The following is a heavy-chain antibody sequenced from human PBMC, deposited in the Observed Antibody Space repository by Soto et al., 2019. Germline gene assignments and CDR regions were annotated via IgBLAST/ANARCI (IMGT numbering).Heavy chain of an antibody. CDR2: IYSSGST. V-gene: IGHV4-61*01. CDR1: GGSVSSDTHY. J-gene: IGHJ6*02. D-gene: IGHD2-2*02. CDR3: ARFVRSCSGTTCYTRADV. Sequence: SETLSLTCTVPGGSVSSDTHYWSWIRQPPGKRLEWIGFIYSSGSTNDNPSLKSRVTMSVDTSKNQFSLKLRSVIVADTAVYHCARFVRSCSGTTCYTRADVWGQGTTVT.